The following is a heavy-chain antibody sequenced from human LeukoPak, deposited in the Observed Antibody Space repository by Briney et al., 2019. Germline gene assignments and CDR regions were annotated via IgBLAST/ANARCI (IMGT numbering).Heavy chain of an antibody. CDR2: IYYSGST. CDR1: GGSISSHY. D-gene: IGHD3-10*01. V-gene: IGHV4-59*11. CDR3: ARGTGSGIDY. J-gene: IGHJ4*02. Sequence: SETLSLNCTVSGGSISSHYWSWIRQPPGKGLEWIGYIYYSGSTNYNPSLKSRVTISVDTSKNQFSLKLSSVTAADAAVYYCARGTGSGIDYWGQGTLVTVSS.